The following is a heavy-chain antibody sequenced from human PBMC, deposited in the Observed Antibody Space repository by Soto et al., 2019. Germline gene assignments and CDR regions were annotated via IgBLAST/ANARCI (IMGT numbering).Heavy chain of an antibody. J-gene: IGHJ4*02. D-gene: IGHD1-20*01. V-gene: IGHV3-53*02. CDR3: ARVRYNWNLWGPFDY. CDR1: GFTVSSNY. CDR2: IYSGGST. Sequence: EVQLVETGGGLIQPGGSLRLSCAASGFTVSSNYMSWVRQAPGKVLEWVSVIYSGGSTYYADSVKGRFTISRDNSKNTLYLQMNSLRAEDTAVYYCARVRYNWNLWGPFDYWGQGTLVTVSS.